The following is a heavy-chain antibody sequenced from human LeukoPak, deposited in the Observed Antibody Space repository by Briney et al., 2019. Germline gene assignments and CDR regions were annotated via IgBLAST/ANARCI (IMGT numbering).Heavy chain of an antibody. CDR2: ISSSSSYI. V-gene: IGHV3-21*01. CDR1: GFTFSSYS. J-gene: IGHJ5*02. CDR3: ARDLWFGELLRFDWFDP. Sequence: PGGSLRLYCAASGFTFSSYSMNWVRQAPGKGLEWVSSISSSSSYIYYADSVKGRFTISRDNAKNSLYLQMNSLRAEDTAVYYCARDLWFGELLRFDWFDPWGQGTLVTVSS. D-gene: IGHD3-10*01.